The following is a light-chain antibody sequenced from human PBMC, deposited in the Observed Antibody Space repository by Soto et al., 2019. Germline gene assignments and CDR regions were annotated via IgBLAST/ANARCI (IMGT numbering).Light chain of an antibody. J-gene: IGKJ1*01. Sequence: DIQMTQSPSTLSASLGDRVTITCRASQSISSWLAWYLQRPGKAPKLLIYDVSSLQSGVPSRFSGSGSGTEFTLTISSLQPDDFATYYCQHYKMYSPWTFGQGTKVDIK. V-gene: IGKV1-5*01. CDR1: QSISSW. CDR2: DVS. CDR3: QHYKMYSPWT.